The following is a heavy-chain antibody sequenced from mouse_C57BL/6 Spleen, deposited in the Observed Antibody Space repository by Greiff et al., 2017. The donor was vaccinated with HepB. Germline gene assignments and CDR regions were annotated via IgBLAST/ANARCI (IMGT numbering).Heavy chain of an antibody. CDR2: IDPSDSYT. CDR3: ARGSNNRRYFDV. Sequence: QVQLQQPGAELVKPGASVKLSCKTSGYTFTSYWMQWVKQRPGQGLEWIGEIDPSDSYTNYNPKFKGKATLTVYTSSSTAYMQLSSLTSEDSAVYYCARGSNNRRYFDVWGTGTTVTVSS. V-gene: IGHV1-50*01. CDR1: GYTFTSYW. J-gene: IGHJ1*03. D-gene: IGHD2-5*01.